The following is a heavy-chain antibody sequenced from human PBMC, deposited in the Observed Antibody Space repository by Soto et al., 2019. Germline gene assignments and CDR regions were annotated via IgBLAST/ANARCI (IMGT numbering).Heavy chain of an antibody. D-gene: IGHD3-22*01. V-gene: IGHV4-59*01. CDR2: IYYSGST. CDR1: GGSISSYY. Sequence: SETLSLTCTVSGGSISSYYWSWIRQPPGKGLEWIGYIYYSGSTNYNPSLKSRVTISVDTSKNQFSLKLSSVTAADTAVYYCARALIDDGMDVWGQGTTVTVSS. J-gene: IGHJ6*02. CDR3: ARALIDDGMDV.